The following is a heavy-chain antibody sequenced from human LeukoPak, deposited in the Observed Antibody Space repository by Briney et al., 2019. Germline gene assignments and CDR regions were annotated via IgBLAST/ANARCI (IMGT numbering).Heavy chain of an antibody. J-gene: IGHJ3*02. V-gene: IGHV3-30*03. CDR3: ATLVVTAAEGLGAFDI. CDR1: GFTFSSYG. D-gene: IGHD2-2*01. CDR2: ISYDGSNK. Sequence: PGGSLRLSCAASGFTFSSYGMHWVRQAPGKGLEWVAVISYDGSNKYYADSVKGRFTISRDNSKNTLYLQMNSLRAEDTAVYYCATLVVTAAEGLGAFDIWGQGTMVTVSS.